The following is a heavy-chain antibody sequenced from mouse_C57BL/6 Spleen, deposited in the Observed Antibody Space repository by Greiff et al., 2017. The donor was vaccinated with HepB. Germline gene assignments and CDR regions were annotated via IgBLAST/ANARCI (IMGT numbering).Heavy chain of an antibody. CDR2: ISNGGGST. CDR3: ARHDDYGGYAMDY. V-gene: IGHV5-12*01. D-gene: IGHD2-4*01. Sequence: EVKLVESGGGLVQPGGSLKLSCAASGFTFSDYYMYWVRQTPEKRLEWVAYISNGGGSTYYPDTVKGRFTISRDNAKNTLYLQMSRLKSEDTAMYYCARHDDYGGYAMDYWGQGTSVTVSS. J-gene: IGHJ4*01. CDR1: GFTFSDYY.